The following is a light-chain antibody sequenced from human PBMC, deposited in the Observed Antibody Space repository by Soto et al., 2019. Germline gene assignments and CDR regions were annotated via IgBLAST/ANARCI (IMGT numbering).Light chain of an antibody. CDR3: CSYAGSYTFV. CDR1: SSDVGGYDH. CDR2: DVS. V-gene: IGLV2-11*01. Sequence: QPVLTQPRSVSGSPGQSVTISCTGTSSDVGGYDHVSWYQQHPGKVPKLMIYDVSKRPSGVPDRFSGSKSGNTASLTISGLQAEDEADYYCCSYAGSYTFVFGTGTKLTVL. J-gene: IGLJ1*01.